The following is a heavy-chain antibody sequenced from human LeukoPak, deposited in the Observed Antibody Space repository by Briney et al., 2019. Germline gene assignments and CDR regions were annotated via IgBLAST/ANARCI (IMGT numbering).Heavy chain of an antibody. J-gene: IGHJ6*03. D-gene: IGHD3-16*01. CDR3: AKGLRAGVGPYMGYHYYMDV. Sequence: GGSLRLSCAASGFTFSSYAMSWVRQAPGKGLKWVSTINDNGAGTYYADSVKGRFTISRDNSYNTVSLQMNSLRDEDTGVYFCAKGLRAGVGPYMGYHYYMDVWGKGATVTVSS. V-gene: IGHV3-23*01. CDR1: GFTFSSYA. CDR2: INDNGAGT.